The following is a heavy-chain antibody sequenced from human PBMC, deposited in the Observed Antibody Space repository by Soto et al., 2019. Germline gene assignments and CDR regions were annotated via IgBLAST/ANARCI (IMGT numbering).Heavy chain of an antibody. Sequence: SVKVSCKASGYTFTSYGISWVRQAPGQGLEWMGWISAYNGNTNYAQKLQGRVTMTTDTSTSTAYMELRSLRSDDTAVYYCARDNYGEYYYYYGMDVWGQGTTVTVSS. CDR2: ISAYNGNT. V-gene: IGHV1-18*01. D-gene: IGHD4-17*01. CDR1: GYTFTSYG. J-gene: IGHJ6*02. CDR3: ARDNYGEYYYYYGMDV.